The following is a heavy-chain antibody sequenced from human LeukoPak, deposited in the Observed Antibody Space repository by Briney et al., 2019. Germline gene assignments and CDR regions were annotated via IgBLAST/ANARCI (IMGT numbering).Heavy chain of an antibody. CDR2: ISSSGSTI. CDR3: ATSAATIPTPARVYYYYGMDV. V-gene: IGHV3-11*01. Sequence: GGSLRLSCAASGFTFSDYYMSWIRQAPGKGLEWVSYISSSGSTIYYAGSVKGRFTISRDNAKNSLYLQMNSLRAEDTAVYYCATSAATIPTPARVYYYYGMDVWGQGTTVTVSS. CDR1: GFTFSDYY. D-gene: IGHD5-12*01. J-gene: IGHJ6*02.